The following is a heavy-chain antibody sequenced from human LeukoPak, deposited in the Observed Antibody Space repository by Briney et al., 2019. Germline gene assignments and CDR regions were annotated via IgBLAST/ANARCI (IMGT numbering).Heavy chain of an antibody. V-gene: IGHV4-34*01. CDR2: INDSGST. D-gene: IGHD3-22*01. Sequence: PSETLSLTCAVYGGSFSGYYWSWIRQPPGKGLEWIGEINDSGSTNYNPSLKSRVTISVATSKSQFSLKLSSVTAADTATYYCASIFGLDYYDTTGQFDYWGQGNLVTVSS. CDR1: GGSFSGYY. CDR3: ASIFGLDYYDTTGQFDY. J-gene: IGHJ4*02.